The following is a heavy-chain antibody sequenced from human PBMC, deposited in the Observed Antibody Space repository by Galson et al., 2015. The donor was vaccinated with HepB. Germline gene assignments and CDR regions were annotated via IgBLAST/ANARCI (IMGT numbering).Heavy chain of an antibody. V-gene: IGHV4-34*01. J-gene: IGHJ4*02. Sequence: SETLSLTCAVYGVSFGDYAWSWIRQPPGKGLEWIGETNHNGTTNYKASLKSRVTMSVDTSKNQFSLRVTSVTAADTAVYYCARLNYGDYFAPEFDYWGQGTLVTVSS. CDR2: TNHNGTT. CDR3: ARLNYGDYFAPEFDY. D-gene: IGHD4-17*01. CDR1: GVSFGDYA.